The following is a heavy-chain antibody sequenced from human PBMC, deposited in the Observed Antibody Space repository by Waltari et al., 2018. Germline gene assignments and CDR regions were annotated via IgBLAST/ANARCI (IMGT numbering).Heavy chain of an antibody. CDR3: ARDVFGISPSGTSGAGY. D-gene: IGHD1-20*01. J-gene: IGHJ4*02. Sequence: QVQLVQSGAEVKKPGASVKISCTTSGKTFTSYYMHWVRQAPGQGLEWMGVINPSDGTISYAQKFLGRVTITRDTSTNTVYMDLSSLRSEDTAVYYCARDVFGISPSGTSGAGYWGQGTLVTVSS. CDR1: GKTFTSYY. CDR2: INPSDGTI. V-gene: IGHV1-46*01.